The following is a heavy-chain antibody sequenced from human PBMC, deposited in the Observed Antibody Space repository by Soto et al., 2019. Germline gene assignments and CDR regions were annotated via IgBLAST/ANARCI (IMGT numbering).Heavy chain of an antibody. CDR2: INPNSGGT. Sequence: GASVKVSCKASGYTFTGYYMHWVRQAPGQGLEWMGWINPNSGGTNYAQKFQGWVTMTRDTSISTAYMELSRLRSDDTAVYYCARDPPSGTGYDFDYWGQGTLVTVSS. CDR3: ARDPPSGTGYDFDY. J-gene: IGHJ4*02. D-gene: IGHD5-12*01. CDR1: GYTFTGYY. V-gene: IGHV1-2*04.